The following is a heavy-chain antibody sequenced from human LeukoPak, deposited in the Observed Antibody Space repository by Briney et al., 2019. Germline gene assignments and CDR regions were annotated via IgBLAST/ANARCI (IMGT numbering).Heavy chain of an antibody. D-gene: IGHD2-21*02. J-gene: IGHJ3*02. Sequence: GGSLRLSCAASGFTFSSYSMNWVRQAPGKGLEWVSSISSSSSYIYYADSVKGRFTISRDNAKNSLYLQMNSLRAEDTAVYYCARDRGCGDCYPPANDAFDIWGQGTMVTVSS. V-gene: IGHV3-21*01. CDR2: ISSSSSYI. CDR3: ARDRGCGDCYPPANDAFDI. CDR1: GFTFSSYS.